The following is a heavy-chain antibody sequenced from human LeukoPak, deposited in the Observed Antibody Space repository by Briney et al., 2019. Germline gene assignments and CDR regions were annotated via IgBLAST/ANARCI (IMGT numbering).Heavy chain of an antibody. CDR3: ARNTDHIAAAGKLDDAFDI. D-gene: IGHD6-25*01. CDR2: TYYRSKWYN. J-gene: IGHJ3*02. CDR1: GDSVSSNSAA. V-gene: IGHV6-1*01. Sequence: SQTLSLTCAISGDSVSSNSAAWNWIRQSPSRGLEWLGRTYYRSKWYNDYAVSVKSRITINPDTSKNQFSLQLNSVTPEDTAVDYCARNTDHIAAAGKLDDAFDIWGQGTMVTVSS.